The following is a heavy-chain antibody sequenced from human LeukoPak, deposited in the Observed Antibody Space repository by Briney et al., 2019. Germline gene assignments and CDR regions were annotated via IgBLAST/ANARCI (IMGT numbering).Heavy chain of an antibody. Sequence: SETLSLTCTVSGGSISSSSYYWGWIRQPSGKGLEWIGSIYYSGSTYYNPSLKSRVTISVDTSKNQFSLKLSSVTAADTAVYYCARPNYGDYFGAFDIWGQGTMVTVSS. J-gene: IGHJ3*02. CDR1: GGSISSSSYY. V-gene: IGHV4-39*01. CDR2: IYYSGST. D-gene: IGHD4-17*01. CDR3: ARPNYGDYFGAFDI.